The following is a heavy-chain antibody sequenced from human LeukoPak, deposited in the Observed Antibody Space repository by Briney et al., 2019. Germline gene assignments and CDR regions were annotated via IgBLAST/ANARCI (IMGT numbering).Heavy chain of an antibody. J-gene: IGHJ4*02. CDR3: TTPFTRYGY. D-gene: IGHD5-18*01. CDR1: GYTFTDYY. V-gene: IGHV1-2*02. Sequence: GASAKVSCKASGYTFTDYYIHWVRQAPGEGLEWMGWIVPDSGGTNYAQKFQGRVTMTRDTSIGTAYMELSRLTSDDTAIYYCTTPFTRYGYWGQGTLVAVSS. CDR2: IVPDSGGT.